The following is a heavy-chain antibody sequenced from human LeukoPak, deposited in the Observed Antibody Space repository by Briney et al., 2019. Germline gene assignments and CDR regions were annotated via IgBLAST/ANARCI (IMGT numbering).Heavy chain of an antibody. CDR3: ARGNPPCDY. V-gene: IGHV4-34*01. CDR1: GGSFSGYY. CDR2: INHSGST. J-gene: IGHJ4*02. Sequence: PSETLSLTCAVYGGSFSGYYWSWIRQPPGKGLEWIGEINHSGSTNYNPSLKSRVTISVDTSKNQFSLKLSSVTAADTAVFYCARGNPPCDYWGQGTLVTVSS.